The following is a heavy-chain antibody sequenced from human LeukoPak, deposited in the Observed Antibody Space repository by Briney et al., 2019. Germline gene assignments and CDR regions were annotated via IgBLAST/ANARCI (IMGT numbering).Heavy chain of an antibody. V-gene: IGHV4-61*01. D-gene: IGHD5-18*01. CDR3: AKTDSYGYYFDY. CDR2: IYYSGST. Sequence: SETLSLTCTVSGYSISSGYYWSWIRPPPGKGLEWIGYIYYSGSTNYNPSLKSRVTISVDTSKKQFSLKLTSVTVADTAVYYCAKTDSYGYYFDYWGQGALVTVSS. CDR1: GYSISSGYY. J-gene: IGHJ4*02.